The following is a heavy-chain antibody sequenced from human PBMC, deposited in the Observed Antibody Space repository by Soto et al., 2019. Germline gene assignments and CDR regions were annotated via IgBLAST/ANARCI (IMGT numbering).Heavy chain of an antibody. CDR1: GFTFSSCA. V-gene: IGHV3-23*01. CDR2: ISGSGGST. J-gene: IGHJ6*03. CDR3: AKGPSYYYYYMDV. Sequence: GGSLRLSCAASGFTFSSCAMNWVRQAPGKGLEWVSAISGSGGSTYYADSVKGRFTISRDNSKNTLYLQMNSLRAEDTAVYYCAKGPSYYYYYMDVWGKGTTVTVSS.